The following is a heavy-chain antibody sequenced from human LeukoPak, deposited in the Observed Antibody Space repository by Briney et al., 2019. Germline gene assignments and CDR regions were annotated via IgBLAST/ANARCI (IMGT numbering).Heavy chain of an antibody. CDR2: IYYSGST. CDR3: AIVNIGGSWVEY. J-gene: IGHJ4*02. V-gene: IGHV4-39*07. CDR1: GGSISSSSYY. D-gene: IGHD6-13*01. Sequence: SETLSLTCTVSGGSISSSSYYWGWVRQPPGKGLEWIGSIYYSGSTYYNPSLKSRVTISVDTSKNQFSLKLSSVTAADTAVYYCAIVNIGGSWVEYWGQGTLVTVSS.